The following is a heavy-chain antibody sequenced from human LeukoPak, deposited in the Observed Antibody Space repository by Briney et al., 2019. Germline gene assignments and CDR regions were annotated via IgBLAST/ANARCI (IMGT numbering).Heavy chain of an antibody. CDR1: GFTFSSYA. V-gene: IGHV3-30*04. Sequence: GGSLRLSCAASGFTFSSYAMHWVRQAPGKGLEWVAVISYDGSNKYYADSVKGRFTISRDNSKNTLYLQMNSLRAEDTAVYYCAKDGVAADNWFDPWGQGTLVTVSS. J-gene: IGHJ5*02. CDR3: AKDGVAADNWFDP. D-gene: IGHD6-13*01. CDR2: ISYDGSNK.